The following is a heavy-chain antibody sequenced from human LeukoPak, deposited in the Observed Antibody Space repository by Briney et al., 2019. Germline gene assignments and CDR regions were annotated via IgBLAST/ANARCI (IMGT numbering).Heavy chain of an antibody. V-gene: IGHV3-23*01. CDR3: AKSRSWGSNNYDYFDY. J-gene: IGHJ4*02. D-gene: IGHD4-11*01. Sequence: PGESLSLSCAASGFTFNNYAMSWVRQAPGKGLEWVSAISAGGGTTYYADSVKGRFTISRDNSKTTLYLQMNSLRAEDTALYYCAKSRSWGSNNYDYFDYWGQGTLVTVSS. CDR1: GFTFNNYA. CDR2: ISAGGGTT.